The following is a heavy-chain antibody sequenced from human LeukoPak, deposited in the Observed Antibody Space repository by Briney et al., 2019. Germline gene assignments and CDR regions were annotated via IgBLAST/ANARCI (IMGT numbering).Heavy chain of an antibody. Sequence: ASETLSLTCTVSGGSISSSSYYWGWIRQPPGKGLEWIGSIYYSGSTYYNPSLKSRVTISVDTSKNQFSLKLSSVTAADTAVYYCARSKGLEDYPLDVWGKGTTVTVSS. J-gene: IGHJ6*04. V-gene: IGHV4-39*07. CDR1: GGSISSSSYY. D-gene: IGHD4-11*01. CDR2: IYYSGST. CDR3: ARSKGLEDYPLDV.